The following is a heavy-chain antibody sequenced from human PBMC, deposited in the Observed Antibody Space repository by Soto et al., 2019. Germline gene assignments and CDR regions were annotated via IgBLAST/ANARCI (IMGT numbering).Heavy chain of an antibody. CDR1: GGTFSSYA. CDR3: ARDSYYYDSSGYYPSPYDAFDI. D-gene: IGHD3-22*01. Sequence: GASVKFSCKASGGTFSSYAIIWVRQAPGQGLEWMGGIIPIFGTANYAQKFQGRVTITADKSTSTAYMELSSLRSEDTAVYYCARDSYYYDSSGYYPSPYDAFDIWGQGTMVTVSS. J-gene: IGHJ3*02. V-gene: IGHV1-69*06. CDR2: IIPIFGTA.